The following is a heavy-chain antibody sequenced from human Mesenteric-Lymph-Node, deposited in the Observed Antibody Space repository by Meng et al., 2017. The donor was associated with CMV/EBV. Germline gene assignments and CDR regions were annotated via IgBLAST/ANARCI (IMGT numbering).Heavy chain of an antibody. Sequence: ASVKVSCKASGYTFTDFYIHWVRQAPGQGLEWMGWISPYNGNINYAQKLQGRVTMTTDTSTSTAYMELRSLRSDDTAVYYCARDKEWELLNFDYWGQGTLVTVSS. CDR1: GYTFTDFY. J-gene: IGHJ4*02. D-gene: IGHD1-26*01. CDR3: ARDKEWELLNFDY. CDR2: ISPYNGNI. V-gene: IGHV1-18*04.